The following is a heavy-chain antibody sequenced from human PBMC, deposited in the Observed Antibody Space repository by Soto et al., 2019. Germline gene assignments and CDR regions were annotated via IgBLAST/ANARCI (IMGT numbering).Heavy chain of an antibody. Sequence: SETLSLTCAVSGYSISSGYYWGWIRQPPGKGLEWIGSIYHSGSTYYNPSLKSRVTISVDTSKNQFSLKLSSVTAADTAVYYCARVGRPFGGPVHAFDIWGQGTMVTDSS. CDR2: IYHSGST. D-gene: IGHD2-15*01. CDR3: ARVGRPFGGPVHAFDI. J-gene: IGHJ3*02. V-gene: IGHV4-38-2*01. CDR1: GYSISSGYY.